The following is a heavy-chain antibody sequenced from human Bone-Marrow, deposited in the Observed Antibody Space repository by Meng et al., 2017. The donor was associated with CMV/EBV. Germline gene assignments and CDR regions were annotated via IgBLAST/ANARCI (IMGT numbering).Heavy chain of an antibody. CDR2: IYYSGST. D-gene: IGHD6-13*01. V-gene: IGHV4-39*07. Sequence: SETLSLTCTVSGGSISSTNYYWGWIRQTPGKGLEWIGSIYYSGSTYYNPSLKSRVTISVDTSKNQFSLKLSSVTAADTAVYYCARVGYYYYYGMDVWGQGTTVTVSS. CDR3: ARVGYYYYYGMDV. CDR1: GGSISSTNYY. J-gene: IGHJ6*02.